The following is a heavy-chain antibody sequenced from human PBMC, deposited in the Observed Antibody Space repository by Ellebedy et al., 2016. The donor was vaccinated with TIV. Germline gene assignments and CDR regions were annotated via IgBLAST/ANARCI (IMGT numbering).Heavy chain of an antibody. Sequence: GGSLRLSCASSGFTFGSYTMNWVRQAPGKGLEWVSSISGSRGDIYYADSVEGRFTISRDNAKNSLYLQMNSLRAEDTAIYYCARDSSGYYSFDYWGQGALVTVSS. J-gene: IGHJ4*01. CDR2: ISGSRGDI. CDR1: GFTFGSYT. D-gene: IGHD3-22*01. V-gene: IGHV3-21*01. CDR3: ARDSSGYYSFDY.